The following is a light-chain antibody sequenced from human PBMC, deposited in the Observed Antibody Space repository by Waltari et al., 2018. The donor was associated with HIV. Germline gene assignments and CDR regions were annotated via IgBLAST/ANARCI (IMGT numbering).Light chain of an antibody. V-gene: IGLV1-47*01. Sequence: QSVLSQPPSASGTPGQRVTISCSGSSSVTGRTYVYWYQQLPGAAPKLLIYRNYRRPSGVPDRISGSKSGSSASLTIIGLRSDDEADYYCAIWDDNLRGVFGGGTKLTVL. CDR3: AIWDDNLRGV. CDR1: SSVTGRTY. J-gene: IGLJ2*01. CDR2: RNY.